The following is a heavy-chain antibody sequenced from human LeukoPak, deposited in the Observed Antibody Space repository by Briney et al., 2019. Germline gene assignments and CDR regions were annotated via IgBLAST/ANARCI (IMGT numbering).Heavy chain of an antibody. V-gene: IGHV3-30-3*01. J-gene: IGHJ2*01. CDR1: GFSFSTYT. CDR2: ITHDGSTT. CDR3: ARVLYDGNSWHRYPDL. Sequence: GGSLRLSCAASGFSFSTYTMNWVRQAPGKGLEWVAGITHDGSTTYYADSVKGRFTISRDNSKNTLYLEMNSLTPENTALYAGARVLYDGNSWHRYPDLWGRGILVTVPS. D-gene: IGHD4-23*01.